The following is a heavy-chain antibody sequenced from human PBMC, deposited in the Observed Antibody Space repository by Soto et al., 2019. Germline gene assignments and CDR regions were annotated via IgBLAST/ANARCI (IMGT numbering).Heavy chain of an antibody. Sequence: SETLSLTCTVSGGSISSYYWSWIRQPPGKGLEWIGYIYYSGSTNYNPSLKSRVTISVDTSKNQFSLKLSSVTAADTAVYYCARSDTAMDYNWFDPWGQGTLVTVSS. CDR1: GGSISSYY. J-gene: IGHJ5*02. CDR2: IYYSGST. V-gene: IGHV4-59*01. D-gene: IGHD5-18*01. CDR3: ARSDTAMDYNWFDP.